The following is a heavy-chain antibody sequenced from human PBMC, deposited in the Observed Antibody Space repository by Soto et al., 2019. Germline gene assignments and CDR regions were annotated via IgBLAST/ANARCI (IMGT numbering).Heavy chain of an antibody. CDR1: GFTFSSYA. CDR3: ARATAVVTPPDHYCYAMHF. CDR2: ISYDGSNK. D-gene: IGHD2-21*02. J-gene: IGHJ6*02. Sequence: PGGSLRLSCAASGFTFSSYAMHWVRQAPGKGLEWVAVISYDGSNKYYADSVKGRFTISRDNSKNTLYLQMNSLRAEDTAVYYSARATAVVTPPDHYCYAMHFPGRGTTVTVSS. V-gene: IGHV3-30-3*01.